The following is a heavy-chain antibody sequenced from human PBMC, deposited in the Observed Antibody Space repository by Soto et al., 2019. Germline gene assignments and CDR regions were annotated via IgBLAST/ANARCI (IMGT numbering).Heavy chain of an antibody. CDR3: ARPFYCSSTSCYSFFDN. V-gene: IGHV1-46*01. D-gene: IGHD2-2*01. Sequence: QVQLVQSGAEVKKPGASVKVSCKASGYTFTSYYMHWVRQAPGQGLEWMGTINPSGGSTTYAQKFQGSITMTRDTSTSTVYMELSSLRSEDTAVYYCARPFYCSSTSCYSFFDNWGQGTLVTVSS. J-gene: IGHJ4*02. CDR2: INPSGGST. CDR1: GYTFTSYY.